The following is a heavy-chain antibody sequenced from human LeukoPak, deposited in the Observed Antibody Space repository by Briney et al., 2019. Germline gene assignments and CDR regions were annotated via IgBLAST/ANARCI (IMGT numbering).Heavy chain of an antibody. CDR3: TIHDEWEPQKGDY. CDR2: ISISGTTI. D-gene: IGHD1-26*01. J-gene: IGHJ4*02. Sequence: GGSLRLSCAASGFTFTDFYMSWIRQAPGKGLEWVSYISISGTTIYYADSVKGRFTFSRDNAKNSLYLQMNSLKTEDTAVYYCTIHDEWEPQKGDYWGQGTLVTVSP. CDR1: GFTFTDFY. V-gene: IGHV3-11*01.